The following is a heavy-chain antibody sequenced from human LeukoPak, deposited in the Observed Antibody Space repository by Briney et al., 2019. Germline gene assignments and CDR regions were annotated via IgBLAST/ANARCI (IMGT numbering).Heavy chain of an antibody. J-gene: IGHJ3*02. CDR3: ARTYYFGRGPPGDAFDN. D-gene: IGHD3-3*01. CDR1: GFTFTMFG. CDR2: IDGRSGIV. V-gene: IGHV3-48*01. Sequence: GSLRLSCAASGFTFTMFGMNWVRQAPGKGLEWVSYIDGRSGIVYYADSVQGRFTISRDDAKDSVFLQMNCRRVDDTAVYYCARTYYFGRGPPGDAFDNWGQGTLVTVPS.